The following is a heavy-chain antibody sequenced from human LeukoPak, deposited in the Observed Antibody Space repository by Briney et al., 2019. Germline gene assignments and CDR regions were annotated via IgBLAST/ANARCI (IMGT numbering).Heavy chain of an antibody. CDR1: GFTFSSYS. V-gene: IGHV3-30*03. CDR3: ARERHYGDYYFDY. J-gene: IGHJ4*02. CDR2: ISYDGSNK. D-gene: IGHD4-17*01. Sequence: GGSLRLSCAASGFTFSSYSMNWVRQAPGKGLEWVAVISYDGSNKYYADSVKGRFTISRDNSKNTLYLQMNSLRAEDTAVYYCARERHYGDYYFDYWGQGTLVTVSS.